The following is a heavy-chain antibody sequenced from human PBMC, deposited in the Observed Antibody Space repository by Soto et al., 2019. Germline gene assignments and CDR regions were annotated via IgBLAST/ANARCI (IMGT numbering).Heavy chain of an antibody. CDR1: GFTFGRHG. Sequence: QVQLVESGGGVVQPGGSLRLSCAASGFTFGRHGMHWVRQAPGKGLEWVAVIGSDGARDSYADAMKGRFSISRDNGQNTLYLQINSLRVGDTAVYYCAWDDDYTDNGLDYWGQGTLVTVSS. CDR3: AWDDDYTDNGLDY. V-gene: IGHV3-33*01. J-gene: IGHJ4*02. CDR2: IGSDGARD. D-gene: IGHD4-4*01.